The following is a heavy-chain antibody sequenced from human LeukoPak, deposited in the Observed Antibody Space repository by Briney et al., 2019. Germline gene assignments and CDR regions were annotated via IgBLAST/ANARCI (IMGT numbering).Heavy chain of an antibody. D-gene: IGHD3-22*01. CDR1: GGSISSGGYY. Sequence: SETLSLTCTVSGGSISSGGYYWSWIRQHPGKGLEWIGYIYYSGSTYYNPSLKSRVTISVDTSMNQFSLKLSSVTAADTAVYYCAREVHDSSGYYPSGFDPWGQGTLVTVSS. CDR2: IYYSGST. CDR3: AREVHDSSGYYPSGFDP. J-gene: IGHJ5*02. V-gene: IGHV4-31*03.